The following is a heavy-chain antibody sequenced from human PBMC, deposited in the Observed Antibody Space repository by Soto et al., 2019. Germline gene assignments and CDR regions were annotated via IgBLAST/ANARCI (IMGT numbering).Heavy chain of an antibody. CDR3: ARANYYGSPGDFDY. D-gene: IGHD3-10*01. V-gene: IGHV3-48*01. CDR1: GFTFSSYR. CDR2: ISSSSSTI. Sequence: EVQLVESGGGLVQPGGSLRLSCAASGFTFSSYRMNWVRQAPGKGLEWVSYISSSSSTIYYADSVKGRFTISRDNAKNSLYLQMNSVRAEDTAVYYCARANYYGSPGDFDYWGQGTLVTVSS. J-gene: IGHJ4*02.